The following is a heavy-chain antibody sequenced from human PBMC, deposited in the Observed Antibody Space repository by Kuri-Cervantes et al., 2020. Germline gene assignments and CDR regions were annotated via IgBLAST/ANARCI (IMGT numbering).Heavy chain of an antibody. J-gene: IGHJ1*01. CDR1: GYSFDSYY. CDR2: INPNTGGT. Sequence: ASVKVSCKTSGYSFDSYYMHWVRQAPGQGLEWMGWINPNTGGTNYTQKFLGRVTMTRDTTFSKAYMQLTRLTFDDTAVYYCSSGPDTEYFHHWGLGTLVTVSS. V-gene: IGHV1-2*02. CDR3: SSGPDTEYFHH.